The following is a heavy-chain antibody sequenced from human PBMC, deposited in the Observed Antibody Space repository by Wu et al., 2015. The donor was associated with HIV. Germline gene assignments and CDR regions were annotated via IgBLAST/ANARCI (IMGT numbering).Heavy chain of an antibody. J-gene: IGHJ6*03. CDR2: ISPNSEST. D-gene: IGHD5-12*01. V-gene: IGHV1-2*02. CDR3: AIGQTLTISDYYYMDV. CDR1: GYTFIGYY. Sequence: QVQLGARSGAEVKKSGASVKVSCKASGYTFIGYYMHWVRQAPGQGLEWMGWISPNSESTNYAQKFRGRVTMARDTSISTAYMELRRLRSDDTAVYYCAIGQTLTISDYYYMDVWGKGTTVTVSS.